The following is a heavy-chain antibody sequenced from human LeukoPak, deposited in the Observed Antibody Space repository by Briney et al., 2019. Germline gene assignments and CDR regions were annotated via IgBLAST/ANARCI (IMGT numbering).Heavy chain of an antibody. J-gene: IGHJ6*02. CDR3: ARVRGLLSKYYLDGYYYGMDV. V-gene: IGHV3-48*03. Sequence: PRGSLRLSCAASGFTFSSYEMNWVRQAPGNGLEGVSYISSSGSTRYYADSGRGRFTISGDNRKQSLYVQMNSLRAEDTAVYYCARVRGLLSKYYLDGYYYGMDVWGQGTTVTVSS. CDR1: GFTFSSYE. CDR2: ISSSGSTR. D-gene: IGHD2/OR15-2a*01.